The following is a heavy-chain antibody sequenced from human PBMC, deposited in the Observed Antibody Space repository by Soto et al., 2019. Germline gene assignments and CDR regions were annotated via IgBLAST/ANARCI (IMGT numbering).Heavy chain of an antibody. CDR1: GYTFTSYA. Sequence: ASVKVSCKASGYTFTSYAMHWVRQAPGQRLEWMGWINAGNGNTKYSQKFQGRVTITRDTSASTAYMELSSLRSEDTAVYYCARGRDFSAARYYYYMDVWGKGTTVTVSS. J-gene: IGHJ6*03. CDR2: INAGNGNT. D-gene: IGHD3-3*01. V-gene: IGHV1-3*01. CDR3: ARGRDFSAARYYYYMDV.